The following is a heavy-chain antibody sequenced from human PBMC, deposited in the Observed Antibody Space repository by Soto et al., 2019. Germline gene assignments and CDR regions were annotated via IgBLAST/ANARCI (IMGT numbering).Heavy chain of an antibody. D-gene: IGHD3-22*01. J-gene: IGHJ5*02. CDR2: ISAYNGNT. Sequence: ASVKVSCKASGYTFTSYGISWVRQAPGQGLEWMGWISAYNGNTNYAQKLQGRVTMTTDTSTSTAYMELRSLRSDDTAVYYCARCRGYYDSSGYYYNWFDPWGQGTLVTVLL. V-gene: IGHV1-18*01. CDR3: ARCRGYYDSSGYYYNWFDP. CDR1: GYTFTSYG.